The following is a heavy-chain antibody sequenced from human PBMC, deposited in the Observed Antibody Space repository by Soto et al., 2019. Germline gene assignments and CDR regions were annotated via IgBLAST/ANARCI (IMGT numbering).Heavy chain of an antibody. CDR2: INHSGST. Sequence: QVQLQQWGAGLLKPSETLSLTCAVYGGSFSGYYWSWIRQPPGKGLEWIGEINHSGSTNYNPSLRSRVTISVDTSKNQFSLTLGSVTAADTAVYYCARGGGRLVIIRRTFDYWGQGTLVTVSS. CDR3: ARGGGRLVIIRRTFDY. J-gene: IGHJ4*02. D-gene: IGHD3-9*01. V-gene: IGHV4-34*01. CDR1: GGSFSGYY.